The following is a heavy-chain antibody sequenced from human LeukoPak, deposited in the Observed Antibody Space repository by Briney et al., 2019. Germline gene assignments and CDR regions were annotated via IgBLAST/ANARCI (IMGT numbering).Heavy chain of an antibody. J-gene: IGHJ3*02. V-gene: IGHV1-69*02. Sequence: SVKVSCKASGGTFTSYTISWVRQAPGKGLEWMGRIIPIFGIENYAQKFQGRVTITADKSTSTAYMELSSLRSEDTAVYYCARVSEGAFDIWGQGTMVIVSS. CDR3: ARVSEGAFDI. CDR1: GGTFTSYT. CDR2: IIPIFGIE.